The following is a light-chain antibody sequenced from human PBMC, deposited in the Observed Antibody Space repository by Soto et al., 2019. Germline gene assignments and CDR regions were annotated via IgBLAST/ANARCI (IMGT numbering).Light chain of an antibody. Sequence: EIRMTQSPATLSVSPGERATLSCRASQSVSSNLAWYQQKPGQAPRLLIYGASTRATGIPARFSGSGSGTEFTLTISSLQSEDFAVYYCQQYNNWWTFGQGTKVDIK. CDR1: QSVSSN. V-gene: IGKV3-15*01. J-gene: IGKJ1*01. CDR3: QQYNNWWT. CDR2: GAS.